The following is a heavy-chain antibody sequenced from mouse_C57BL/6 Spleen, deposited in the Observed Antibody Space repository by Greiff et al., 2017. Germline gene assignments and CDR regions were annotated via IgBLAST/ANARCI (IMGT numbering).Heavy chain of an antibody. D-gene: IGHD2-3*01. CDR1: GYTFTSYW. CDR3: ARCGYYVDWYFDV. V-gene: IGHV1-55*01. J-gene: IGHJ1*03. Sequence: QVQLQQPGAELVKPGASVKMSCKASGYTFTSYWITWVKQRPGQGLEWIGDIYPGSGSTNYNEKFKSKATLTVDTSSSTAYLQLSSMTSDDYAVYYCARCGYYVDWYFDVWGTGTTGTVSS. CDR2: IYPGSGST.